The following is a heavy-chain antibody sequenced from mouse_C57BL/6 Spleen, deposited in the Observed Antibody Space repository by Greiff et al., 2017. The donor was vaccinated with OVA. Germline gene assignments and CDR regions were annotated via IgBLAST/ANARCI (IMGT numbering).Heavy chain of an antibody. Sequence: VQLQQSGPELVKPGASVKLSCKASGYTFTSYDINWVKQRPGQGLEWIGWIYPRDGSTKYNEKFKGKATLTVDTSSSTAYMELHSLTSEDSAVYFCARGLFYYGSSPFAYWGQGTLVTVSA. J-gene: IGHJ3*01. D-gene: IGHD1-1*01. V-gene: IGHV1-85*01. CDR3: ARGLFYYGSSPFAY. CDR1: GYTFTSYD. CDR2: IYPRDGST.